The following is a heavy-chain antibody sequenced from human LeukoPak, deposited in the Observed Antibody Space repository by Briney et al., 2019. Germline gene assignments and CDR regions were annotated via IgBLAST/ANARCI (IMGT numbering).Heavy chain of an antibody. CDR1: GFTFSSYS. D-gene: IGHD3-10*01. Sequence: GGSLRLSCAASGFTFSSYSTNWVRQAPGKGLEWVSSISSSSSYIYYADSVKGRFTISRDNAKKSLFLQMNSLRAEDTAVYYCARVPMVQGVNVDPCDYWGQGTLVTVSS. J-gene: IGHJ4*02. CDR3: ARVPMVQGVNVDPCDY. V-gene: IGHV3-21*01. CDR2: ISSSSSYI.